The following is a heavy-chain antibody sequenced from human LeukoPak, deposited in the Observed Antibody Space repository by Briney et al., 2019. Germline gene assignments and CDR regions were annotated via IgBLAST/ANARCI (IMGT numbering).Heavy chain of an antibody. CDR2: ISYDGSNK. V-gene: IGHV3-30-3*01. CDR1: GFTFSSYA. D-gene: IGHD1-26*01. J-gene: IGHJ3*01. CDR3: ARARYLTGSRDDAFDF. Sequence: GGSLRLSCAASGFTFSSYAMHWVRQAPGKGLEWVAVISYDGSNKYYADSVKGRFTISRDNSKNTLYLQMNSLRAEDTAVYYCARARYLTGSRDDAFDFWGQGTVVTVSA.